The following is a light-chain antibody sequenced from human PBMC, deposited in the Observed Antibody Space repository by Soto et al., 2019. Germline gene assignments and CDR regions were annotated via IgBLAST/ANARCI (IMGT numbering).Light chain of an antibody. V-gene: IGLV2-11*01. CDR2: DVS. Sequence: SVLAQPRSVSGSPGQSVTISCTGTSSDVGGYNYVSWYQQHPGKAPKLMIYDVSKRPSGVPDRFSGSKSGNTASLTISGLQAEDEGDYYCCSYAGSYTYVFGTGTKVTVL. J-gene: IGLJ1*01. CDR3: CSYAGSYTYV. CDR1: SSDVGGYNY.